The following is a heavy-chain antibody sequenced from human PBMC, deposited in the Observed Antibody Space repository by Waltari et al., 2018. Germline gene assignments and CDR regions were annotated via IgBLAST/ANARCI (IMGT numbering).Heavy chain of an antibody. V-gene: IGHV1-69*05. Sequence: QVQLVQSGAEVKKPGSSVKVSCKACGGTFSSYAISWVRQAPGQGLEWLGGVIPICCTANYAQTFQGRITISTDESTSTAYMELSSLRSEDTAVYYCALWVDGGYWGQGTLVTVSS. J-gene: IGHJ4*02. CDR1: GGTFSSYA. CDR3: ALWVDGGY. CDR2: VIPICCTA. D-gene: IGHD1-26*01.